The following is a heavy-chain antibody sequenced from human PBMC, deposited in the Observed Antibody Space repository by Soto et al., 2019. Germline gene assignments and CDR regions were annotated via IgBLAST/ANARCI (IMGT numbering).Heavy chain of an antibody. D-gene: IGHD3-9*01. Sequence: SGPTLVNPTQTLTLTCRFSGFSLTANGVGVGWVRQPPGLALEWLAMVYWDDDKHYSASLRSRLSITKDTSKSQVVLTMTNMDPVDTGRDYCATLTGSHWGQGALVTFSS. CDR3: ATLTGSH. V-gene: IGHV2-5*02. CDR1: GFSLTANGVG. CDR2: VYWDDDK. J-gene: IGHJ4*02.